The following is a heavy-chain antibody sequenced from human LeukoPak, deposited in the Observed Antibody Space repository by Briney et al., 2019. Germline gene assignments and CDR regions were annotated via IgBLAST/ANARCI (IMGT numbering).Heavy chain of an antibody. CDR1: GGSISSYY. CDR2: IYYSGST. J-gene: IGHJ3*02. D-gene: IGHD1-26*01. CDR3: ARVAIQWELLGHDAFDI. V-gene: IGHV4-59*01. Sequence: SETLSLTCTVSGGSISSYYWSWIRQPPGKGLEWIGYIYYSGSTNYNPSLKSRVTISVDTSKNQFSLKLSSVTAADTAVYYCARVAIQWELLGHDAFDIWGQGTMVTVSS.